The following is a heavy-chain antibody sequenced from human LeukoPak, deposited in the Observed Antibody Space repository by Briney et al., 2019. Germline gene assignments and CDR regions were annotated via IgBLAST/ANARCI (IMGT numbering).Heavy chain of an antibody. CDR1: GGSISSYY. J-gene: IGHJ4*02. Sequence: SETLSLTCTVSGGSISSYYWSWIRQPPGKGLEWIGEINHSGSTNYNPSLKSRVTISVDTSKNQFSLKLSSVTAADTAVYYCARENFGVVISRFDYWGQGTLVTVSS. V-gene: IGHV4-34*01. CDR2: INHSGST. CDR3: ARENFGVVISRFDY. D-gene: IGHD3-3*01.